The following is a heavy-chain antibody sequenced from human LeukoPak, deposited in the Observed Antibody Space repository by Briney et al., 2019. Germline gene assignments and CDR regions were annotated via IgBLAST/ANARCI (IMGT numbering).Heavy chain of an antibody. J-gene: IGHJ4*02. D-gene: IGHD3-10*01. CDR3: ARDRASDY. CDR2: ISISSSYI. V-gene: IGHV3-21*01. CDR1: GFTSSSYS. Sequence: GGSLRLSCAASGFTSSSYSMNWVRQAPVKGLEWVSSISISSSYIYYADSVKGRFTISRDNAKNSLYLQMSSLRAEDTAVYYCARDRASDYWGQGTLVTVSS.